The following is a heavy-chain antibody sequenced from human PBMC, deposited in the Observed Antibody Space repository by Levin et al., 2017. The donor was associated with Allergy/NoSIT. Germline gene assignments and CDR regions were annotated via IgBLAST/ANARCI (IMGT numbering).Heavy chain of an antibody. Sequence: PGGSLRLSCAASGFTFSSYGMHWVRQAPGKGLEWVAVIWYDGSNKYYADSVKGRFTISRDNSKNTLYLQMNSLRAEDTAVYYCAREKGYYHSSGYYRVDAFDIWGQGTMVTVSS. J-gene: IGHJ3*02. CDR1: GFTFSSYG. CDR2: IWYDGSNK. CDR3: AREKGYYHSSGYYRVDAFDI. D-gene: IGHD3-22*01. V-gene: IGHV3-33*01.